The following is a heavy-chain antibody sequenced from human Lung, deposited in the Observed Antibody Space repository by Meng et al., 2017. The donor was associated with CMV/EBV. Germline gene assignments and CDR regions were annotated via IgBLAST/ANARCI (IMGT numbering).Heavy chain of an antibody. CDR2: ISAYNGNT. Sequence: QGPLGQVGGEGKKPGASVKVSCKASGYTFTNYGITWVRQAPGQGLERMGWISAYNGNTNYAQTLQGRVTMTTDTSTSTAYMELGSLRSDDTAVYYCARVEVGITSGDYWGQGTLVTVSS. CDR1: GYTFTNYG. CDR3: ARVEVGITSGDY. J-gene: IGHJ4*02. D-gene: IGHD1-26*01. V-gene: IGHV1-18*01.